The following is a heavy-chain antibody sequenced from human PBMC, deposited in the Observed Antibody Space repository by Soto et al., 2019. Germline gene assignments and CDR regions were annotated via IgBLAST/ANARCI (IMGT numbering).Heavy chain of an antibody. CDR1: GFTFSSYS. CDR3: ARDGIVATFEGYYYGMDV. Sequence: GGSLRLSCAASGFTFSSYSMNWVRQAPGKGLEWVSSISSSSSYIYYADSVKGRFTISRDNAKNSLYLQMNSLRGEDTAVYYCARDGIVATFEGYYYGMDVWGQGTTVTVSS. D-gene: IGHD5-12*01. J-gene: IGHJ6*02. V-gene: IGHV3-21*01. CDR2: ISSSSSYI.